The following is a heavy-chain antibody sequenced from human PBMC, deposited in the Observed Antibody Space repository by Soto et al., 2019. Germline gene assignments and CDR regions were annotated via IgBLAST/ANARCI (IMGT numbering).Heavy chain of an antibody. J-gene: IGHJ6*02. D-gene: IGHD2-21*01. CDR2: ILYDGSNK. V-gene: IGHV3-30-3*01. Sequence: QVQLVESGGGVVQPGRSLRLSCAASGFTFSSYAMHWVRQAPGKGLEWVAVILYDGSNKYYADSVKGRFTISRDNSKNTLYLQMNSLRAEDTAVYYCARGKPSDHYGMDVWGQGTTVTVSS. CDR1: GFTFSSYA. CDR3: ARGKPSDHYGMDV.